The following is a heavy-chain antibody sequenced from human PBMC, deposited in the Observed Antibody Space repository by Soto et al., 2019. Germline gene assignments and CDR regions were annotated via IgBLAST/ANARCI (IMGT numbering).Heavy chain of an antibody. D-gene: IGHD3-16*01. V-gene: IGHV3-48*01. CDR1: GFTFSSHA. J-gene: IGHJ4*02. CDR3: ARDARNADYDY. CDR2: IHGTRSII. Sequence: EVQLVESGGGLVQPGGSLKLSCAVSGFTFSSHAMNWVRQAPGKGLEWVAYIHGTRSIIYYADSVKGRFTISRDNAKNSLSLRMDSLRAEDTALSYCARDARNADYDYWGQGTLVTVSS.